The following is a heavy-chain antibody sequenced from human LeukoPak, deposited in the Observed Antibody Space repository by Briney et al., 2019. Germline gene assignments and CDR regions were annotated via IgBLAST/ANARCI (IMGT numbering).Heavy chain of an antibody. CDR1: GFTVSSNY. V-gene: IGHV3-53*01. D-gene: IGHD3-22*01. CDR3: AKGSYYDSSGSFYFDY. CDR2: IYSGGST. J-gene: IGHJ4*02. Sequence: GGSLRLSCAASGFTVSSNYMSWVRQAPGKGLEWVSVIYSGGSTYYADSVKGRFTISRDNSKNTLYVQVNSLGTEDTAAYYCAKGSYYDSSGSFYFDYWGQGTLVTVSS.